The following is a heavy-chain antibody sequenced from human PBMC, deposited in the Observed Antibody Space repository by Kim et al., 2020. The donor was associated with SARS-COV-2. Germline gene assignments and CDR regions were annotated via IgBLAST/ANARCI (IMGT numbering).Heavy chain of an antibody. D-gene: IGHD2-2*01. CDR2: ISYIGNNI. V-gene: IGHV3-30-3*01. Sequence: GGSLRLSCEASGLTFSSHAMHWVRQAPGKGLEWVAVISYIGNNIYYADSVKGRFTISRDNSKNTLYLQMNSLRVEDTDVYYCAREKYAGYYFDYWGQGT. CDR1: GLTFSSHA. J-gene: IGHJ4*02. CDR3: AREKYAGYYFDY.